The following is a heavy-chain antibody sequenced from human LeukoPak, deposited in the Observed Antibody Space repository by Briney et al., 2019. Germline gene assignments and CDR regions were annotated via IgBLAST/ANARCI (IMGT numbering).Heavy chain of an antibody. Sequence: SETLSLTCAVYGGSFSGYYWSWIRQPPGKGLEWIGEINHSGSTNYNPSLKSRVTISVDTSKNQFSLKLNSVTAADTAVYYCARGGGGVIITSYYYYLDVWAKGTTVTVSS. CDR3: ARGGGGVIITSYYYYLDV. CDR1: GGSFSGYY. V-gene: IGHV4-34*01. D-gene: IGHD3-3*01. J-gene: IGHJ6*03. CDR2: INHSGST.